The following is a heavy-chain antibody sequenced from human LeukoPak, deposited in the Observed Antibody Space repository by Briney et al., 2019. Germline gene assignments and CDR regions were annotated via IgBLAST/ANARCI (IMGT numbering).Heavy chain of an antibody. D-gene: IGHD3-16*01. CDR2: ISENI. CDR3: VREVGRPRTFYFDS. J-gene: IGHJ4*02. CDR1: GFVFSRDN. V-gene: IGHV3-21*05. Sequence: NPGGSLRLSCKASGFVFSRDNMNWVRQAPGKGLEWVAHISENIYYADSVKGRFTISRDNAKNSLYLQMSSLRAEDTAIYYCVREVGRPRTFYFDSWGRGTLVTASS.